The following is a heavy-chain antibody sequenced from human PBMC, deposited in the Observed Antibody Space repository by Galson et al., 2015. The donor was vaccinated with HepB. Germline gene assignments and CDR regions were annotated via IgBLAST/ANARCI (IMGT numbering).Heavy chain of an antibody. CDR1: GFTFSSYD. Sequence: SLRLSCAASGFTFSSYDMNWVRQAPGKGLEWVSSINTSGSFKYYADSVKGRFTISRDNAKNSLYLQMNSLRAEDTAVYYCAREQRGSTSSGWSDGYYYYMDVWGRGTTVTVSS. J-gene: IGHJ6*03. D-gene: IGHD6-19*01. CDR2: INTSGSFK. V-gene: IGHV3-21*01. CDR3: AREQRGSTSSGWSDGYYYYMDV.